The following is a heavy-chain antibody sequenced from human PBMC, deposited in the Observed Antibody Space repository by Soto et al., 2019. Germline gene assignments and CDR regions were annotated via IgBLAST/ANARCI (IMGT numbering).Heavy chain of an antibody. CDR1: GFTFSSYD. CDR3: ARDRGPYDYFGMDV. D-gene: IGHD3-10*01. Sequence: EVQLVESGGGLVQPGGSLRLSCAVSGFTFSSYDMHWVRQRTGKGLEWVSAIGTDGNTYYTASVKGRFTISRENAKNSLYLQMDSLRDEYTAVYYCARDRGPYDYFGMDVWGQGTTVTVSS. CDR2: IGTDGNT. V-gene: IGHV3-13*01. J-gene: IGHJ6*02.